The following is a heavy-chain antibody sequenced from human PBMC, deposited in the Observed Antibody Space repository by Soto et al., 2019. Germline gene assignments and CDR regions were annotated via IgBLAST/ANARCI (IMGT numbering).Heavy chain of an antibody. CDR1: GGTLSSYA. D-gene: IGHD6-6*01. J-gene: IGHJ6*02. Sequence: SVKVSCKASGGTLSSYALSCVRQAPGQGLEWMGGIITIFGTANYAQKFQGRVTITTDEYTSTAFMELSSLRSEDTAVYLCARSPYAAARNYDYYGKDVWGQGTTVTVSS. V-gene: IGHV1-69*05. CDR3: ARSPYAAARNYDYYGKDV. CDR2: IITIFGTA.